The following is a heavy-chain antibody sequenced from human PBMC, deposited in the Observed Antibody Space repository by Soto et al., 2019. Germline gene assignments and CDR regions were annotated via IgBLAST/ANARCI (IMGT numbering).Heavy chain of an antibody. J-gene: IGHJ4*02. CDR3: AKDHQYYDFWSGYYTYYFDY. D-gene: IGHD3-3*01. CDR1: GFTFSSYG. CDR2: ISYDGSNK. Sequence: GGSLRLSCAASGFTFSSYGMHWVRQAPGQGLEWVAVISYDGSNKYYADSVKGRFTISRDKSKNTLYLQMNSLRAEDTAVYYCAKDHQYYDFWSGYYTYYFDYWGQGTLVTVSS. V-gene: IGHV3-30*18.